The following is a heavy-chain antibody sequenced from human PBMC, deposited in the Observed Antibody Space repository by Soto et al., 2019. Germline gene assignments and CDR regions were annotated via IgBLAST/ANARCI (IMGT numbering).Heavy chain of an antibody. CDR3: ANFFWCYVYDRYLMYF. J-gene: IGHJ1*01. Sequence: GGSLRLSCAASGFDFRKFWMNWIRHVPGKGLEWVATIKDDGSQKFYVDSVRGRFSISRDNGMNSVYLEMSSLRAGDTATYYCANFFWCYVYDRYLMYF. CDR2: IKDDGSQK. D-gene: IGHD3-16*01. CDR1: GFDFRKFW. V-gene: IGHV3-7*03.